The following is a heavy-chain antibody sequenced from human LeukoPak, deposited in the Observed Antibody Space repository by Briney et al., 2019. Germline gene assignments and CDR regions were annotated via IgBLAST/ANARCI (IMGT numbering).Heavy chain of an antibody. Sequence: GGSLRLSCAASGFTFSSYAMHWVRQAPGKGLEWVVVISYDGSNKYYADSVKGRFTISRDNSKNTLYLQMNSLRAEDTAVYYCARGHCSSTSCYLGGYYYYGMDVWGQGTTVTVSS. CDR3: ARGHCSSTSCYLGGYYYYGMDV. J-gene: IGHJ6*02. D-gene: IGHD2-2*01. CDR2: ISYDGSNK. CDR1: GFTFSSYA. V-gene: IGHV3-30-3*01.